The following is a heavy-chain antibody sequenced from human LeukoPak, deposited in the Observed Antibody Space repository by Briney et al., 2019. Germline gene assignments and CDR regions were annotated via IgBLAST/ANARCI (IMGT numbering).Heavy chain of an antibody. CDR2: INPSGGST. CDR1: GYPFTSYY. J-gene: IGHJ4*02. V-gene: IGHV1-46*01. D-gene: IGHD4-17*01. Sequence: ASVKVSFQASGYPFTSYYMHWGRPAPGQGGGWMGIINPSGGSTSYAQKFQGRVTMTRDTSTSTVYMELSSLRSEDTAVYYCARDFTVTGFDYWGQGTLVTVSS. CDR3: ARDFTVTGFDY.